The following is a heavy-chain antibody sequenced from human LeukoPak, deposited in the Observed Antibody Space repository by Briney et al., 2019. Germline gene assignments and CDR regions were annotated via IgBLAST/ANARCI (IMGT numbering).Heavy chain of an antibody. CDR1: GGSLSSSSYY. J-gene: IGHJ4*02. CDR3: ARVSEYYFDY. CDR2: IYYSGST. V-gene: IGHV4-39*07. Sequence: PSETLSLTCTVSGGSLSSSSYYWGWIRQPPGKGLEWIGSIYYSGSTYYNPSLKSRVTISVDTSKNQFSLKLSSVTAADTAVYYCARVSEYYFDYWGQGTLVTVSS.